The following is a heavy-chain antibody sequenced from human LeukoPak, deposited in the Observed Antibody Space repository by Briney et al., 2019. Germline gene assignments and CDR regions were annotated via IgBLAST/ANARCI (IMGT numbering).Heavy chain of an antibody. J-gene: IGHJ6*03. CDR2: ISGSGGST. V-gene: IGHV3-23*01. CDR3: AKSPYYYMDV. CDR1: GFTFSSYG. Sequence: PGGSLRLSCAASGFTFSSYGMSWVRQAPRKGLEWVSAISGSGGSTYYADSVKGRFTISRDNSKNTLYLQMNSLRAEDTAVYYCAKSPYYYMDVWGKGTTVTVSS.